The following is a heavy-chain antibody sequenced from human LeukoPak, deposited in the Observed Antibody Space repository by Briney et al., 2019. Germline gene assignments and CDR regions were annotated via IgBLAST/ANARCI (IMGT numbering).Heavy chain of an antibody. CDR1: GYTFTGYY. J-gene: IGHJ5*02. D-gene: IGHD6-13*01. CDR3: ARGGSSSWYSFDP. Sequence: WASVKVSCKASGYTFTGYYMHWVRQAPGQGLEWMGWINPNSGGTNYAQKFQGRVTMTRDTSISTAYMELSRLRSDDTAVYYCARGGSSSWYSFDPWGQGTLVTVSS. CDR2: INPNSGGT. V-gene: IGHV1-2*02.